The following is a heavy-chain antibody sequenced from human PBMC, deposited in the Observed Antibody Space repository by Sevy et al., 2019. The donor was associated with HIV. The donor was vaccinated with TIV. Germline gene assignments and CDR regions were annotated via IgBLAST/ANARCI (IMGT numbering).Heavy chain of an antibody. Sequence: GGCLRLSCAASGFTVSSNYMSWVRQAPGKGLERVSVIYSGGSTYYAESVKGRFTISRDYSKNTLYLQMNSLRAEVTTVYYCARYGGKNSSRTFGLDYWGQGTLVPVSS. J-gene: IGHJ4*02. CDR1: GFTVSSNY. CDR2: IYSGGST. D-gene: IGHD6-13*01. CDR3: ARYGGKNSSRTFGLDY. V-gene: IGHV3-53*01.